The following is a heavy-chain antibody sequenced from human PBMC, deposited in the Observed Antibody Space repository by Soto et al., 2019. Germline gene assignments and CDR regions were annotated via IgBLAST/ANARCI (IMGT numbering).Heavy chain of an antibody. Sequence: QVQLRESGPGLVKPSETLSVTCTVSGGSVSGGRYYWSWIRQPPGKGLEWIGYIYYSGSTNYSPSLRSRVTILLDTSKKQFSLKLSSVTAADTAIYFCTRGDYDSWSGYFNWYFDLWGRGTLVTVSS. CDR2: IYYSGST. CDR1: GGSVSGGRYY. D-gene: IGHD3-3*01. CDR3: TRGDYDSWSGYFNWYFDL. V-gene: IGHV4-61*01. J-gene: IGHJ2*01.